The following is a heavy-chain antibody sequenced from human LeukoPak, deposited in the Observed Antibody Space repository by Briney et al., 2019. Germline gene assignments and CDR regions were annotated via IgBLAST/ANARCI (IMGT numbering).Heavy chain of an antibody. D-gene: IGHD3-10*01. CDR1: GYTFTGYY. J-gene: IGHJ6*02. V-gene: IGHV1-2*02. CDR2: VNPNSGGT. CDR3: ARSYYGSGSYYSLDV. Sequence: VASVKVSCKASGYTFTGYYMHWVRQAPGQGLEWMGWVNPNSGGTNYAQKFQGRVTMTRDTSISTAYMELSRLRSDDTAVYYCARSYYGSGSYYSLDVWGQGTTVTVSS.